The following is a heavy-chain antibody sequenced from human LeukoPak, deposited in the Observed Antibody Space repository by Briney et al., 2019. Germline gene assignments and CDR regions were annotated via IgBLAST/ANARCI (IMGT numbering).Heavy chain of an antibody. CDR3: ARDQFYYGSADAFDI. J-gene: IGHJ3*02. CDR2: IIPIFGTA. V-gene: IGHV1-69*13. CDR1: GGTFSSYA. D-gene: IGHD3-10*01. Sequence: ASVKVSCKASGGTFSSYAISWVRQAPGQGLEWMGGIIPIFGTANYAQKFQGRVTITADESTSTAYMELSSLRSEDTAVYYCARDQFYYGSADAFDIWGQGTMVTVSS.